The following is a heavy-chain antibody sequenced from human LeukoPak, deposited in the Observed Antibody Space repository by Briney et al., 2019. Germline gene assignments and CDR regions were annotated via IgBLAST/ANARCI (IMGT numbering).Heavy chain of an antibody. Sequence: GGSLRLSCAASGFTFSSNVMHWVRQAPGKGLEWVAAITYDGSNKYYADSVKGRFTISRDNSKNTLYVQMNSLRAEDTAVYYCAKDLSGPEQYSYGSYYYYYYGMDVWGQGTTVTVSS. V-gene: IGHV3-30-3*01. CDR2: ITYDGSNK. J-gene: IGHJ6*02. CDR3: AKDLSGPEQYSYGSYYYYYYGMDV. D-gene: IGHD5-18*01. CDR1: GFTFSSNV.